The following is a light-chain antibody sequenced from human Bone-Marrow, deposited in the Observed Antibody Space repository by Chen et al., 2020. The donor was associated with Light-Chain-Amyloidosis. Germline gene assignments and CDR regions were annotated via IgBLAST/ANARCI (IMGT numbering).Light chain of an antibody. J-gene: IGKJ4*01. CDR3: QQYGTSPLT. CDR2: GSS. CDR1: QTISSNY. V-gene: IGKV3-20*01. Sequence: EIVLTQSPGTLSFSPGEGANLSCRASQTISSNYLTLYQQKFGQAPRLLIYGSSSRATGIPDRFTGSEAGTDFTLTIDRLVPEDFAMYECQQYGTSPLTFGGGTKVEIK.